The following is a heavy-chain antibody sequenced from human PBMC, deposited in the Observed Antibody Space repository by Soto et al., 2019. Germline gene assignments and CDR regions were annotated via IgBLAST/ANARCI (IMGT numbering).Heavy chain of an antibody. CDR1: GYTFTSYG. CDR3: AITAAGTHYFYFDY. V-gene: IGHV1-18*01. J-gene: IGHJ4*02. D-gene: IGHD6-13*01. Sequence: ASVKVSCKASGYTFTSYGISWVQQAPGQGLEWMGWISAYNGNTNYAQKLQGRVNMTTDTSTSTAYMELRSLRSDDTAVYYCAITAAGTHYFYFDYWGQGTLVTVSS. CDR2: ISAYNGNT.